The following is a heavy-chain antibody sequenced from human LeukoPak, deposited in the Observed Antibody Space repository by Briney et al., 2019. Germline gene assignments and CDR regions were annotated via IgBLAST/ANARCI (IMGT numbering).Heavy chain of an antibody. D-gene: IGHD3-16*01. Sequence: GGSLRLSCAASGFTFSEYWMHWVRLTPGRRLVWVARINGDGSDTTYADSVKGRFTISRDNAKNTVYLQMYSLTAEDTAVYYCTRPWGIWGQGALVTVSS. CDR2: INGDGSDT. J-gene: IGHJ4*02. V-gene: IGHV3-74*03. CDR3: TRPWGI. CDR1: GFTFSEYW.